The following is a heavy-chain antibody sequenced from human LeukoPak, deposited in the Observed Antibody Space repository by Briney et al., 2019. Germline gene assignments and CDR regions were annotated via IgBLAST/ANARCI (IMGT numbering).Heavy chain of an antibody. CDR2: IYSGGST. CDR3: ARDSSDYGGFGLDY. V-gene: IGHV3-53*01. Sequence: PGGSLRLSCAASGFTVSSNYMSWVRQAPGKGLEWVSVIYSGGSTYYADSVKGRFTISRDNSKNTLYLQMNSLRAEDTAVYYCARDSSDYGGFGLDYWGQGTLDTVSS. CDR1: GFTVSSNY. D-gene: IGHD4-23*01. J-gene: IGHJ4*02.